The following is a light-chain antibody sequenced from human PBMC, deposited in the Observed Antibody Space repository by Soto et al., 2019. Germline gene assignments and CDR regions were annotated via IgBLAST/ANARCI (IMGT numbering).Light chain of an antibody. J-gene: IGKJ1*01. CDR1: QGINIF. CDR2: AAS. V-gene: IGKV1-9*01. Sequence: DIQLTQSPSFLSASVGDRVTITCRASQGINIFLAWFQQKPGKAPNLLISAASTLQSGVPSRFSGSGFGTEFSLTISSLQPDDFGSYYCQHMRTFGQGTKVDIK. CDR3: QHMRT.